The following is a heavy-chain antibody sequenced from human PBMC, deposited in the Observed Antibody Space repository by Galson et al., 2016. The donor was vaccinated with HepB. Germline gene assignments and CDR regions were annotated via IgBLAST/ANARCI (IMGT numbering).Heavy chain of an antibody. CDR3: GKDWGSLWESSGKGMDV. J-gene: IGHJ6*02. CDR1: GFTFDDYT. D-gene: IGHD3-10*01. Sequence: SLRLSCAAYGFTFDDYTMHWVRQAPGTGLEWVALISWDGRSPDYADAVRGRFTISRDNRQNLLYLQMNDLTSEDTALYYRGKDWGSLWESSGKGMDVWGQGTTVIVSS. CDR2: ISWDGRSP. V-gene: IGHV3-43*01.